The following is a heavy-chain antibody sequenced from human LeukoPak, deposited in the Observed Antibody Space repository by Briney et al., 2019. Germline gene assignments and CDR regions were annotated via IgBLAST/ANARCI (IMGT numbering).Heavy chain of an antibody. Sequence: ASVKVSCKASGYTFTGYYMHWVRQAPGQGLEWMGWINPNSGGTNYAQKFQGRVTMTRDTSISTAYMELSRLRSDDTAVYYCARSVYSSSGRFDCWGQGTLVTVSS. V-gene: IGHV1-2*02. CDR1: GYTFTGYY. CDR2: INPNSGGT. D-gene: IGHD6-13*01. J-gene: IGHJ4*02. CDR3: ARSVYSSSGRFDC.